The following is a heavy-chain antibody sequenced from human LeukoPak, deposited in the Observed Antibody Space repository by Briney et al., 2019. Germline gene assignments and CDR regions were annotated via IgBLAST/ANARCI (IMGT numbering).Heavy chain of an antibody. CDR3: AREIDRTVIGPGI. J-gene: IGHJ3*02. CDR2: IDYSETT. CDR1: GGSISSSSYY. D-gene: IGHD3-22*01. V-gene: IGHV4-39*07. Sequence: SETLSLTCTVSGGSISSSSYYWGWIRQPPRNGLEWIGNIDYSETTYYNPSLKSRVTISVDTSKNQFSLKLSSVTAADTAVYYCAREIDRTVIGPGIWGQGTMVTVSS.